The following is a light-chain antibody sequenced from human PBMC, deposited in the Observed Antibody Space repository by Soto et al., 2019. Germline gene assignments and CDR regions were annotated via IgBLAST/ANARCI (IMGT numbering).Light chain of an antibody. J-gene: IGKJ4*01. CDR3: QQYYSTPFT. CDR2: WAS. V-gene: IGKV4-1*01. CDR1: QSVLYNSNNKNY. Sequence: DIVMTQSRDSLAVSLGERATINCKSSQSVLYNSNNKNYLAWYQQKPGQPPKLLIYWASTRESGVPDRVSGRGSGTDFTLAISSLEAEDVAVYYCQQYYSTPFTLGGGTKVDLK.